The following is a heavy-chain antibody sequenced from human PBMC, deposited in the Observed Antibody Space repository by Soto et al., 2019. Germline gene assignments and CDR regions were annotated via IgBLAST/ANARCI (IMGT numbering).Heavy chain of an antibody. V-gene: IGHV6-1*01. D-gene: IGHD1-1*01. Sequence: SQTLSLTCAISGDSVSRNSGAWNWIRQSPSGGLQWLGRTYYRSKWYSEYAPSVKSRITINPDTAKNQFALQLKSVTPDDSGIYYRARGNWNEGGYYYGMDVWGQGITVTVSS. J-gene: IGHJ6*02. CDR2: TYYRSKWYS. CDR1: GDSVSRNSGA. CDR3: ARGNWNEGGYYYGMDV.